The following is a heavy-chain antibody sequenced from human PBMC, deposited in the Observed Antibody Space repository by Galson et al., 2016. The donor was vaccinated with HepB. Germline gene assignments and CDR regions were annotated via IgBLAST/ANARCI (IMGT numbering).Heavy chain of an antibody. CDR1: GDSINNDSHY. Sequence: TLSLTCIVSGDSINNDSHYWSWIRQPAGKGLEWIGRVSSRWSPEYNPSLKSRVSMSMDTSKNQFSMKLTSVTTADTAVYFCAKNPHIVGIPRGFQNWGQGTLVTVFS. D-gene: IGHD1-26*01. CDR2: VSSRWSP. CDR3: AKNPHIVGIPRGFQN. V-gene: IGHV4-61*02. J-gene: IGHJ1*01.